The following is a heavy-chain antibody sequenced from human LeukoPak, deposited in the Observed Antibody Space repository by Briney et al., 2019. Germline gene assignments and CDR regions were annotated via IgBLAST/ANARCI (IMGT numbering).Heavy chain of an antibody. Sequence: PGGSLRLSCAASEFTFSNAWMGWVRQAPGKGLEWAGRIKRKSDGGTAEYAAPVKGRFTISRDDSKNTLYLQMSSLSTEDTAVYHRGTALRWEEPRDYWGQGTLVTVSS. D-gene: IGHD1-26*01. CDR3: GTALRWEEPRDY. CDR2: IKRKSDGGTA. J-gene: IGHJ4*02. CDR1: EFTFSNAW. V-gene: IGHV3-15*01.